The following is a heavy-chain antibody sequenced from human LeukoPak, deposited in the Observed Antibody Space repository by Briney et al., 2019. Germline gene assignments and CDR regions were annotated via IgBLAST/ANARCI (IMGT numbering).Heavy chain of an antibody. J-gene: IGHJ3*02. Sequence: SETLSLTCTVSGGSISSYYWSWIRQPPGKGLEWIGYIYYSGSTNYNPSLKSGVTISVDTSKNQFSLKLSSVTAADTAVYYCARETSGAFDIWGQGTTVTVSS. CDR2: IYYSGST. CDR1: GGSISSYY. V-gene: IGHV4-59*01. CDR3: ARETSGAFDI.